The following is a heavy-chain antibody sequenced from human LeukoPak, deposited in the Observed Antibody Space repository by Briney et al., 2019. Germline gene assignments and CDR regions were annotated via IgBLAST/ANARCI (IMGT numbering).Heavy chain of an antibody. CDR3: ARGGGPTVTTANLAY. J-gene: IGHJ4*02. D-gene: IGHD4-17*01. CDR1: GDSISAYY. CDR2: IRYTGNT. Sequence: SETLSLTCNVSGDSISAYYWSWIRQPPGKGLEWIGHIRYTGNTNIGNTNYNPSLKSRVTILVDTSKNQFSLSLTSLTAADTAMYYCARGGGPTVTTANLAYWGQGTLVTVSS. V-gene: IGHV4-59*01.